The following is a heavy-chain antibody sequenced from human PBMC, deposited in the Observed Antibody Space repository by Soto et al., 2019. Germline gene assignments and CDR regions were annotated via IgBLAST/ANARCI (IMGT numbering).Heavy chain of an antibody. CDR2: ISSSSSTI. D-gene: IGHD2-2*01. Sequence: GGSLRLSCAASGFTFSSYSMNWVRQAPGKGLEWVSYISSSSSTIYYADSVKGRFTISRDNAKNSLYLQMNSLRAEDTAVYYCARGQYQPLQSWFDPWGQGTLVTVSS. J-gene: IGHJ5*02. CDR1: GFTFSSYS. V-gene: IGHV3-48*01. CDR3: ARGQYQPLQSWFDP.